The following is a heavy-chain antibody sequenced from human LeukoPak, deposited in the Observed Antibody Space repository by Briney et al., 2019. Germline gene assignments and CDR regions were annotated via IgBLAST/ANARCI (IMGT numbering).Heavy chain of an antibody. CDR3: ASEQSGNYYRPFDS. D-gene: IGHD1-26*01. J-gene: IGHJ4*02. CDR2: ISGSGGT. CDR1: GFTFRNYA. V-gene: IGHV3-23*01. Sequence: GGSLRLSCTASGFTFRNYAMTWVRQAPRQGLEWVSSISGSGGTYYADSVKGRFAISRDNSKNVLYLQMNSLRAEDTAVYYCASEQSGNYYRPFDSWGQGTLVTVSS.